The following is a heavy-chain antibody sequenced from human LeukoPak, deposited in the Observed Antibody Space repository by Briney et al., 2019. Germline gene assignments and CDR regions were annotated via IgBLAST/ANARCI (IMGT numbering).Heavy chain of an antibody. J-gene: IGHJ5*02. CDR3: ASHSGWYQWFDP. CDR2: IYDGGST. CDR1: GGSISSSNW. Sequence: PSETLSLTCAVSGGSISSSNWWTWVRQPPGKGLEWIGEIYDGGSTNYNPSLKSRVTISVDTSKNQFSLKLSSVTAADTAVYYCASHSGWYQWFDPWGQGTLVTVSS. D-gene: IGHD6-19*01. V-gene: IGHV4-4*02.